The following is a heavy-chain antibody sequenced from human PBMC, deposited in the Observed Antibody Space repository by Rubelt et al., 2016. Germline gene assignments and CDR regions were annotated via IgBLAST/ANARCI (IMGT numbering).Heavy chain of an antibody. D-gene: IGHD6-19*01. CDR1: GFTFSSYW. J-gene: IGHJ4*02. CDR2: INTDASST. V-gene: IGHV3-74*01. Sequence: RGGSLRLSCAVSGFTFSSYWMHWVRQAPGKGLVWVSRINTDASSTYYAESVKGRFTISRDNTKNTLYLQMNSLRAEDTAVYYCARVDSGWKLFDYWGQGTLVTVSS. CDR3: ARVDSGWKLFDY.